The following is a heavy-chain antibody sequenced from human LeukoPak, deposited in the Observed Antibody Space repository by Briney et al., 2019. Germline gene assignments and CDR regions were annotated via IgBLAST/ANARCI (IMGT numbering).Heavy chain of an antibody. CDR2: IYHSGST. V-gene: IGHV4-38-2*01. D-gene: IGHD4-17*01. CDR3: ARHRTVTTPLISWFDP. J-gene: IGHJ5*02. Sequence: PETLSLTCAVSGYSISSGYYWGWIRQPPGKGLEWIGSIYHSGSTYYNPSLKSRVTISVDTSKNQFSLKLSSVTAADTAVYYCARHRTVTTPLISWFDPWGQGTLVTVSS. CDR1: GYSISSGYY.